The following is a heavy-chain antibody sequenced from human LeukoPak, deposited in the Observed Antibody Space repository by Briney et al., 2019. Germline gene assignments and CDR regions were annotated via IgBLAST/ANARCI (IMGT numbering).Heavy chain of an antibody. CDR3: ARAEDSSGYYGASDP. V-gene: IGHV1-2*02. CDR1: GYTFTSYY. CDR2: INPNSGGT. Sequence: ASVKVSCKASGYTFTSYYMHWVRQAPGQGLEWMGWINPNSGGTNYAQKFQGRVTMTRDTSISTAYMELSRLRSDDTAVYYCARAEDSSGYYGASDPWGQGTLVTVSS. D-gene: IGHD3-22*01. J-gene: IGHJ5*02.